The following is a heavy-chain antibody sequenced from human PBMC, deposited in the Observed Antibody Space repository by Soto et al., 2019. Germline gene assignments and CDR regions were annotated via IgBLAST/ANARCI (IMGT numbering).Heavy chain of an antibody. CDR1: GGSVSSGSYY. J-gene: IGHJ4*02. Sequence: QVQLQESGPGLVKPSETLSLTCTVSGGSVSSGSYYWSWIRQPPGKGLEWIGCIHYSGSTYYNPSLGSRVTSSVDTSKNQFSLKVSSVTAADTAVYYCARRLFSSTWPSYFDYWGQGTLVTVSS. CDR3: ARRLFSSTWPSYFDY. V-gene: IGHV4-39*01. D-gene: IGHD6-13*01. CDR2: IHYSGST.